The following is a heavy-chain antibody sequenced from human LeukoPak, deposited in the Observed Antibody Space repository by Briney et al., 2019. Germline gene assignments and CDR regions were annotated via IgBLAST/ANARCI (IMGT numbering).Heavy chain of an antibody. CDR2: ISPTTGTT. CDR1: GFPFSSYA. CDR3: ARGLRGHHFDY. J-gene: IGHJ4*02. Sequence: PGGSLRLSCAASGFPFSSYAMSWIRQAPGKGLEWLSAISPTTGTTFYADSVKGRFTISRDNSRGTLYLQMNSLRAEDTAVYYCARGLRGHHFDYWGQGTLVTVSS. V-gene: IGHV3-23*01. D-gene: IGHD2-21*01.